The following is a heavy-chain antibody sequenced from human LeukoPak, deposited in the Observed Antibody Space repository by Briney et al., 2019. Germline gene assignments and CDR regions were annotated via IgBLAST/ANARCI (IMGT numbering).Heavy chain of an antibody. V-gene: IGHV3-23*01. CDR1: GFIFSSSG. J-gene: IGHJ4*02. CDR3: AKHYDPLRYSSGWWGDY. CDR2: ISGSGGST. D-gene: IGHD6-19*01. Sequence: GTSLRLSCAASGFIFSSSGMHWVRQPPGKGLEWVSAISGSGGSTYYADSVKGRFTISRDNSKNPLYLKMNSLRAEDTAVYYCAKHYDPLRYSSGWWGDYWGQGTLVTVSS.